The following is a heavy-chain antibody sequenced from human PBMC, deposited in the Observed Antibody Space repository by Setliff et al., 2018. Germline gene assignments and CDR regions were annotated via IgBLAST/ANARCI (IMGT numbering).Heavy chain of an antibody. V-gene: IGHV4-39*07. D-gene: IGHD3-3*01. CDR1: GGSISSSSYY. Sequence: PSETLSLTCTVSGGSISSSSYYWGWIRQPPGKGLGWIGSIYYSGSTYYNPSLKSRVTISVDTSKNQFSLKLSSVTAADTAVYYCARGGKILEWLYAHDYWGQGTLVTVSS. CDR3: ARGGKILEWLYAHDY. CDR2: IYYSGST. J-gene: IGHJ4*02.